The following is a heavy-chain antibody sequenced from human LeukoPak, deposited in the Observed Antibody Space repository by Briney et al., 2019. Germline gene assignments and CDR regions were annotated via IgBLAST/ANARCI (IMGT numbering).Heavy chain of an antibody. J-gene: IGHJ5*02. D-gene: IGHD3-10*01. CDR1: GASVTSGGFY. CDR2: VYYTGST. Sequence: SETLSLTCTVSGASVTSGGFYWGWLRQSPGKGLQWIVTVYYTGSTYYNPSLKSRVTISIDTSKNQFSLNLRSLIAADTAVYYCARHSGSGSLSRPFDPWGRGTLVTVSS. V-gene: IGHV4-39*01. CDR3: ARHSGSGSLSRPFDP.